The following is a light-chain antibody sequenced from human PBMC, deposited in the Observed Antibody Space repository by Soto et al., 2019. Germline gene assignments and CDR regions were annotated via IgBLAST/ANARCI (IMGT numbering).Light chain of an antibody. J-gene: IGLJ2*01. Sequence: SYELTQPPSVSVAPGQTARITCGGNNIGSKSVHWYQQKPGQAPVLVVYDASDRPSGIPERFSGSNSGNTATLTISRVEAGDEADYYCQVWDSSSDHPVFGGGTQLTVL. CDR3: QVWDSSSDHPV. CDR1: NIGSKS. CDR2: DAS. V-gene: IGLV3-21*02.